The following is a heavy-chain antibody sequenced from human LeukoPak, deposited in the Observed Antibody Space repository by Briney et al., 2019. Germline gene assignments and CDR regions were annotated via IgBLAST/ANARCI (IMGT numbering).Heavy chain of an antibody. CDR2: ISYDGSNK. CDR3: GRDTEEMSTTIGGFDY. Sequence: GTSLRLSCAASGFTFSSNSMHWVRQAPGKGLEWVAVISYDGSNKYYADSVKGRFTISRDNSKNTLYLQMNSLRAEDTAVYYCGRDTEEMSTTIGGFDYWGQGTLVTVSS. V-gene: IGHV3-30*04. CDR1: GFTFSSNS. D-gene: IGHD5-24*01. J-gene: IGHJ4*02.